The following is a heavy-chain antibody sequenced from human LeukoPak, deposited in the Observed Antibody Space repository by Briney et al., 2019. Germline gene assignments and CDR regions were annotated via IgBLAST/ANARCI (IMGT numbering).Heavy chain of an antibody. CDR2: IYYSGST. Sequence: SETLSLTCTVSGGSISSGDYYWSWIRQPPGKGLEWIRYIYYSGSTYYNPSLKSRVTISVDTTKNQFSLKLSSVTAADTAVYYCASTYYYDSSGYYYVAYWGQGTLVTVSS. CDR1: GGSISSGDYY. D-gene: IGHD3-22*01. V-gene: IGHV4-30-4*01. CDR3: ASTYYYDSSGYYYVAY. J-gene: IGHJ4*02.